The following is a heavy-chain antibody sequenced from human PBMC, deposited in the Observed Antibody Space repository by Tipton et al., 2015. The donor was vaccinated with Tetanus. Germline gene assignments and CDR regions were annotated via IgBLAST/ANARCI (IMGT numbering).Heavy chain of an antibody. V-gene: IGHV4-61*01. D-gene: IGHD1-7*01. CDR3: ARANYDSSKKGPFDS. Sequence: TLSLTCTVSGGSVSSGSYYWSWVRQAPGKGLEYIGYILYGKSTHYNPSLKSRLSMSADPAKNQFSLRLTSVTAADTAVYYCARANYDSSKKGPFDSWGQGSLVSVSS. CDR1: GGSVSSGSYY. J-gene: IGHJ4*02. CDR2: ILYGKST.